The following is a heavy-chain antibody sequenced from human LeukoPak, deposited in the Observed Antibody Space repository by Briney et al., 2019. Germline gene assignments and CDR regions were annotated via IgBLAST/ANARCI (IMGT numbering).Heavy chain of an antibody. Sequence: PSETLSLTCAVYGGSFSGYYWSWIRQPPGKGLEWIGEINHSGSTNYNPSLKSRVTTSVDTSKNQFSLKLNSVTAADTAVYYCARTNNVFYYFDYWGQGTLVTVTS. CDR3: ARTNNVFYYFDY. D-gene: IGHD1/OR15-1a*01. CDR1: GGSFSGYY. J-gene: IGHJ4*02. V-gene: IGHV4-34*01. CDR2: INHSGST.